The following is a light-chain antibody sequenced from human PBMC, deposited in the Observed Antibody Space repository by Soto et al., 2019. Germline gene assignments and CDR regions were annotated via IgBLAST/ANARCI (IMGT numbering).Light chain of an antibody. CDR3: QQSYSTPPEPT. V-gene: IGKV1-39*01. Sequence: DIQMTQSPSSLSASVGDRVTVTCRASHNINNSLNWYQQKPGKAPKLLIYAASNLQSGVPSRFSGSGSGTDFTLTISSLQPEDFATYYCQQSYSTPPEPTFGPGTKVDIK. CDR2: AAS. J-gene: IGKJ3*01. CDR1: HNINNS.